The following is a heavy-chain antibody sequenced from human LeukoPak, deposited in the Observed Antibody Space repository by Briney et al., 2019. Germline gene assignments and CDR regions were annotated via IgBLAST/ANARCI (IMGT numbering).Heavy chain of an antibody. V-gene: IGHV1-46*01. CDR2: INPSGGGT. D-gene: IGHD1-1*01. CDR1: GYTYTGHY. J-gene: IGHJ4*02. CDR3: AREAPAGTTSFDY. Sequence: ASVKVSCKASGYTYTGHYMHWVRQAPGRGLEWMGIINPSGGGTSYAQKFQGRVTMTRDTSTSTLYMDLNSLRSEDTAVYYCAREAPAGTTSFDYWGQGTLVTVSS.